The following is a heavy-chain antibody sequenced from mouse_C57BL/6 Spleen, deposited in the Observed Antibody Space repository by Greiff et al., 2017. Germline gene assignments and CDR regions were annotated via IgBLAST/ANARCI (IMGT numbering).Heavy chain of an antibody. J-gene: IGHJ4*01. CDR2: IDPANGNT. CDR1: GFNIKNTY. CDR3: ARSYYDYDDAMDY. D-gene: IGHD2-4*01. V-gene: IGHV14-3*01. Sequence: VQLKESVAELVRPGASVKLSCTASGFNIKNTYMHWVKQRPEQGLEWIGRIDPANGNTKYAPKFQGKAPITADTSSNTAYLQLSSLTSEDTAIYYCARSYYDYDDAMDYWGQGTSVTVSS.